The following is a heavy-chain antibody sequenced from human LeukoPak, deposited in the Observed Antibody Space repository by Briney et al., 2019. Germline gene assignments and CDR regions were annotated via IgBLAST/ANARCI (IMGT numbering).Heavy chain of an antibody. CDR2: ISAYNGNT. V-gene: IGHV1-18*01. J-gene: IGHJ6*02. CDR1: GYTFTVYS. CDR3: AREETHHVYYGMDV. Sequence: GASVKVSCKASGYTFTVYSINWLRQAPGQGLEWMGWISAYNGNTNYAQKVQGRVTMTTDTSTSTAYMELRSLRSDDTAVYYCAREETHHVYYGMDVWGQGTMVTVSS. D-gene: IGHD1-14*01.